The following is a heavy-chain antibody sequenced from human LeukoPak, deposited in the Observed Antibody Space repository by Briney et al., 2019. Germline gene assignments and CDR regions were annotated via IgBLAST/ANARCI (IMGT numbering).Heavy chain of an antibody. D-gene: IGHD1-26*01. CDR1: GFTFSTYG. Sequence: GGSLRLSCAASGFTFSTYGMHWDRQAPGKGLEWVALIRYDKSNKYYADSVKGRFTISRDNSKNTLYLQMNSLRAEDTAVYYCAKTLRELSGGAFDIWGQGTMVTVSS. CDR2: IRYDKSNK. J-gene: IGHJ3*02. V-gene: IGHV3-30*02. CDR3: AKTLRELSGGAFDI.